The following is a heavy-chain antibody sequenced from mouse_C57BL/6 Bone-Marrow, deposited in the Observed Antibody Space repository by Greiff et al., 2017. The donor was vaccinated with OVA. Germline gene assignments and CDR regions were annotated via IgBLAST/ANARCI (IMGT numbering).Heavy chain of an antibody. V-gene: IGHV14-4*01. Sequence: EVHLVESGAELVRPGASVKLSCTASGFNIKDDYMHWVKQRPEQGLEWIGWIDPENGDTEYASKFQGKATITADTSSNTAYLQLSSLTSEDTAVYYSTTDAMDYWGQGTSVTVSS. J-gene: IGHJ4*01. CDR3: TTDAMDY. CDR2: IDPENGDT. CDR1: GFNIKDDY.